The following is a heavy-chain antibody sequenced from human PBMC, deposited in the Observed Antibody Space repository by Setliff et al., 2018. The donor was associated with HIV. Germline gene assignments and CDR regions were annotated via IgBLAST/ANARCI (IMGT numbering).Heavy chain of an antibody. V-gene: IGHV4-34*01. Sequence: NPSETLSLTCAVYGASFSDYSWSWIRQPPGKGLEWIGEINHSGSTNYNPSLKTRVTISVDTSKNQFSLKLTSVTAADTAVYYCAKSPGFTGYGGSGWGQGTLVTVSS. CDR1: GASFSDYS. CDR2: INHSGST. J-gene: IGHJ4*02. CDR3: AKSPGFTGYGGSG. D-gene: IGHD5-12*01.